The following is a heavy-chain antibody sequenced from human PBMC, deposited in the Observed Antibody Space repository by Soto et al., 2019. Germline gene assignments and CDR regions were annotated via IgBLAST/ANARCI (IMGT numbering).Heavy chain of an antibody. D-gene: IGHD1-26*01. CDR3: ARVLGAPLYYFDY. CDR2: IYQSGST. CDR1: GYSISIGNY. Sequence: SETLSLTCPVSGYSISIGNYWGWIRQPPGKRLEWIGSIYQSGSTYYNPSLRSRATISVDTSKNQFSLKLSSVTAADAAVYYCARVLGAPLYYFDYWGQGILVTVSS. J-gene: IGHJ4*02. V-gene: IGHV4-38-2*02.